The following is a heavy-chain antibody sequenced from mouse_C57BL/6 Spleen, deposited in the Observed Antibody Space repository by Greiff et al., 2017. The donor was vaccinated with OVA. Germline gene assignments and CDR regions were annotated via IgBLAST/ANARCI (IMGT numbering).Heavy chain of an antibody. J-gene: IGHJ3*01. CDR2: IYPGNGDT. CDR3: ARGPRDWFAY. Sequence: SGAELVRPGASVKMSGKAAGYTFNRDNMHWVKQKTRQGLEWMGAIYPGNGDTSYNQKFKGKATLTVDKSSSTAYMQLSSLTSEDSAVYFSARGPRDWFAYWGHVPLVTVSA. V-gene: IGHV1-12*01. D-gene: IGHD6-1*01. CDR1: GYTFNRDN.